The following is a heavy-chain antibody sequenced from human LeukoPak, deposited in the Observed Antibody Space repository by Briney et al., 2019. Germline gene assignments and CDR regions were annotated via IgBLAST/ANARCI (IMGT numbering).Heavy chain of an antibody. V-gene: IGHV3-30*18. CDR3: AKGPRQQLVPATLGY. CDR2: ISYDGSNK. D-gene: IGHD6-13*01. CDR1: GFTFSSYG. J-gene: IGHJ4*02. Sequence: GGSLRLSCAASGFTFSSYGMHWVRQAPGKGLEWVAVISYDGSNKYYADSVKGRFTISRDNSKNTLYLQMNSLRAEDTAVYYCAKGPRQQLVPATLGYWGQGTLVTVSS.